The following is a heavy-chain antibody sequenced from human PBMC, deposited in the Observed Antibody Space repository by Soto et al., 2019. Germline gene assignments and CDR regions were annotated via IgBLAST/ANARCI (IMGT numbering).Heavy chain of an antibody. CDR2: IIPILGIA. CDR3: ASNYGGNSY. V-gene: IGHV1-69*02. Sequence: HVQLVQSGAEVKKPGSSVKVACKASGGTVSYYTISWVRQAPGQGLEWMGRIIPILGIANYAQKFQGRVTITADKSTSTVYMELSSLKSEDTAVYYCASNYGGNSYWGQGTLVPVSS. J-gene: IGHJ4*02. D-gene: IGHD4-17*01. CDR1: GGTVSYYT.